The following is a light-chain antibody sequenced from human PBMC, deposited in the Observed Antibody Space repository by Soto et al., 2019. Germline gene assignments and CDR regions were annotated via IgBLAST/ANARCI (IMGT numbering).Light chain of an antibody. CDR3: QHYYHLPPLS. Sequence: DIQMTQSPSSLSASVGDRVTITCQASQDIKNYLNWYQQKPGKAPNLLIYDASNLKTGVPSRFSGSGSGTHFTFTISSLQPEDIATYYFQHYYHLPPLSFGGGTKVEIK. V-gene: IGKV1-33*01. CDR2: DAS. CDR1: QDIKNY. J-gene: IGKJ4*01.